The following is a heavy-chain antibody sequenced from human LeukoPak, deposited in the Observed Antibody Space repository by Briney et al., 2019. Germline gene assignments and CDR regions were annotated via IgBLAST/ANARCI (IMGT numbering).Heavy chain of an antibody. J-gene: IGHJ3*02. D-gene: IGHD2-8*01. Sequence: SVKVSCKTSGGTFSSDIISWVRQAPGQGLEWMGEIIPIFSTTNYAQKFQGRVTITADKSTSTAYMELSSLRSEDTAMYYCARRYCTNGVCYHDRGAFDIWGQGTMVTVSS. CDR3: ARRYCTNGVCYHDRGAFDI. CDR2: IIPIFSTT. CDR1: GGTFSSDI. V-gene: IGHV1-69*06.